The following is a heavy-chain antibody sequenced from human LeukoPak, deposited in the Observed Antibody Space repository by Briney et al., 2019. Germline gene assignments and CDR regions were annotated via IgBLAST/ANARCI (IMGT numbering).Heavy chain of an antibody. CDR3: ARDGAAAAGSYFGY. V-gene: IGHV4-30-2*01. CDR2: IYHSGST. Sequence: SETLSLTCAVSGGSISSGGYSWSWIRQPPGEGLEWIGYIYHSGSTYYNPSLKSRVTISVDRSKNQFSLKLSSVTAADTAVYYCARDGAAAAGSYFGYWGQGTLVTVSS. D-gene: IGHD6-13*01. J-gene: IGHJ4*02. CDR1: GGSISSGGYS.